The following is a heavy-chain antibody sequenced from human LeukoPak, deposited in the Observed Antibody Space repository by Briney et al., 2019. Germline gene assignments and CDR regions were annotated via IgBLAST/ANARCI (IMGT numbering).Heavy chain of an antibody. J-gene: IGHJ3*02. Sequence: SVKVSCKASGGTFSSYAISWVRQAPGQGLEWMGGIIPIFGTANYAQKFQGRVTMTEDTSTDTAYMELSSLRSDDTAVYYCVVSARRSDAFDIWGQGTMVTVSS. CDR3: VVSARRSDAFDI. CDR1: GGTFSSYA. D-gene: IGHD2-15*01. V-gene: IGHV1-69*06. CDR2: IIPIFGTA.